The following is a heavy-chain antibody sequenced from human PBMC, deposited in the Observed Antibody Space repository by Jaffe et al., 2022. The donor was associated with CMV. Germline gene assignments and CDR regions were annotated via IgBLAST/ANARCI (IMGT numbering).Heavy chain of an antibody. J-gene: IGHJ4*02. Sequence: EVQLLESGGGLVQPGGSLRLSCAASGFSFSSYAMSWVRQAPGKGLEWVATISGSRGHTYYADSVKGRFTISRDNSKNTLHLQLNSLRADDTALYYCAMGFSSSASWGQGTLVTVSS. D-gene: IGHD6-6*01. V-gene: IGHV3-23*01. CDR1: GFSFSSYA. CDR3: AMGFSSSAS. CDR2: ISGSRGHT.